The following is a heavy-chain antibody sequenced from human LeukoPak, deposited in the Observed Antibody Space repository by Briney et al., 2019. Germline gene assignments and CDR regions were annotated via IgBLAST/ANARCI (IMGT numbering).Heavy chain of an antibody. Sequence: SETLSLTCTVSGASITSNYYFWGWIRQPPGKGLEWIGSLSYSGTTYYNPSLKSRVTISVDTSNNQFSLKLTSVTAADTAVYYCARRHGASDYWGQGTLVTVSS. V-gene: IGHV4-39*01. CDR1: GASITSNYYF. CDR3: ARRHGASDY. D-gene: IGHD4-17*01. J-gene: IGHJ4*02. CDR2: LSYSGTT.